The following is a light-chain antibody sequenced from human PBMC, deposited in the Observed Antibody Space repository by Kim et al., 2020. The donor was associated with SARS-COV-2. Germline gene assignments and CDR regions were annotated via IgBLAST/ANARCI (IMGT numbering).Light chain of an antibody. J-gene: IGLJ3*02. CDR1: SGHSSYA. CDR2: LNSDGSH. Sequence: QPVLTQSPSASASLGASVKLTCTLSSGHSSYAIAWHQQQPEKGPRCLMKLNSDGSHSKGDGIPARFSGSSSGAERYLTISNLQSEDEADYYCQTWGSGIRVFGGGTQLTVL. CDR3: QTWGSGIRV. V-gene: IGLV4-69*01.